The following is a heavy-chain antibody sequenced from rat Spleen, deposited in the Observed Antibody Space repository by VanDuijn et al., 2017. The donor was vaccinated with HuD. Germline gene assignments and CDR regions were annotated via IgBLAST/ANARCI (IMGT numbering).Heavy chain of an antibody. CDR3: AKGRSLYGGYSDFDY. D-gene: IGHD1-11*01. V-gene: IGHV5-58*01. CDR1: GFTFSSYW. Sequence: EVQLVETGGGLVQPGRSLKLSCVASGFTFSSYWMYWIRQAPGKGLEWVSSINTDGGSTYYPDSVKGRFTIYRDNAENTVYLQMNSLRSEDTATYYCAKGRSLYGGYSDFDYWGQGVMVTVSS. J-gene: IGHJ2*01. CDR2: INTDGGST.